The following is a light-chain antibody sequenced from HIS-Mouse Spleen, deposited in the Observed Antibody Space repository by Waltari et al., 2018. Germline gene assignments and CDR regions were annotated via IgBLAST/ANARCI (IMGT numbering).Light chain of an antibody. CDR1: QSISSY. Sequence: DIQMTQSPSSLSASVGDRVTITCRASQSISSYLNWYQQKPGKAPKLLIYAASSLQSGVPSRFSGSGSGTDITLTISSLQPEYCATYYCQQSYSTPGTFGQGTKVEIK. CDR3: QQSYSTPGT. V-gene: IGKV1-39*01. CDR2: AAS. J-gene: IGKJ1*01.